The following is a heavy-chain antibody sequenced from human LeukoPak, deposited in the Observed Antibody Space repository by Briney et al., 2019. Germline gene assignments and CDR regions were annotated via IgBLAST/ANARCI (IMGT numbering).Heavy chain of an antibody. CDR1: GFTFSSYW. Sequence: PGGSLRLSCAASGFTFSSYWMHWVRQAPGKGLVWVSRINSDGFSITYADSVEGRFTISRDNAKNTLYLQMNSLRVEDTAVYYCARALDPYGDYVPYYYYGMDVWGQGTTVTVSS. J-gene: IGHJ6*02. D-gene: IGHD4-17*01. CDR2: INSDGFSI. V-gene: IGHV3-74*01. CDR3: ARALDPYGDYVPYYYYGMDV.